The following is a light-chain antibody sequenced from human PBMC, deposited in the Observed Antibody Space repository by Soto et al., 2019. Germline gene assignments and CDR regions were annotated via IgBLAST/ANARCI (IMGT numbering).Light chain of an antibody. CDR3: QQYSSYPPYT. CDR2: EAS. CDR1: QTVYTW. J-gene: IGKJ2*01. V-gene: IGKV1-5*03. Sequence: DIQMTQSPSTLSASIGDRVTITCRASQTVYTWLAWYQQKPGTAPKLLIYEASTLHSGVPSRFSGSGSGTEFTLVISRLQPDDLATYYCQQYSSYPPYTFGQGTKVEI.